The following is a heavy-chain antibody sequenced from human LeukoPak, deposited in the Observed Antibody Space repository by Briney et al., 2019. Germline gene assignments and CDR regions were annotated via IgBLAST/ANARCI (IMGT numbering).Heavy chain of an antibody. J-gene: IGHJ5*02. V-gene: IGHV5-51*01. CDR3: AGAGSGDNWFDP. CDR1: GYSFTSYW. CDR2: IYPGDSDT. D-gene: IGHD3-10*01. Sequence: GESLKISCKGSGYSFTSYWIGWVRKMPGKGLEWMGIIYPGDSDTRYRPSFKGQATISAAKSISNAFLKWTGLKPAAPAMYYCAGAGSGDNWFDPWGQGTLVTVSS.